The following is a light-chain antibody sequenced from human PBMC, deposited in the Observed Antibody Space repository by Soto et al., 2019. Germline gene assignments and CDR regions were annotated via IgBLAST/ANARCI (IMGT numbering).Light chain of an antibody. CDR3: QQYGSSPLT. CDR2: GAS. J-gene: IGKJ4*01. V-gene: IGKV3-20*01. Sequence: EIVLTQSPGTLSLSPGERATLSCRTSQSVISTSLAWYQQKPGQAPRLLIYGASNRATGIPDRFSGSGSGTDLTLTINRLEPEDFAMYYCQQYGSSPLTFGGGTKVDIK. CDR1: QSVISTS.